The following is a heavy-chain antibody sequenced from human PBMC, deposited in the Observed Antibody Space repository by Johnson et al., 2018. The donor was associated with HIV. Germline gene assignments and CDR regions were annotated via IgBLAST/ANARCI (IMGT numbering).Heavy chain of an antibody. V-gene: IGHV3-43D*03. Sequence: VQLVESGGGVVQPGRSLRLSCAASGFTFDDYAMHWVRQAPGKGLEWVSLISWDGGSTYYADSVKGRFTISRDNSKNSLYLQMNSLRAEDTALYYCAKTALFQSIWDAFDIWGQGTMVTVSS. D-gene: IGHD3-10*01. J-gene: IGHJ3*02. CDR2: ISWDGGST. CDR3: AKTALFQSIWDAFDI. CDR1: GFTFDDYA.